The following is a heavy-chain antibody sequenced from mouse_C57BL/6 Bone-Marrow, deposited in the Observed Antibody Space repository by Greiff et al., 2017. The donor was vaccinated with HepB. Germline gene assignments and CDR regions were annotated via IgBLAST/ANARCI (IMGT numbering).Heavy chain of an antibody. Sequence: EVQLVESGGGLVQPGGSMKLSCAASGFTFSDAWMDWVRQSPEKGLEWVAEIRNKANNHATYYAESVKGRFTISRDDSKSSVYLQMNSLRAEDTGSYYCTRRGNYFWYFDVWGTGTTVTVSS. V-gene: IGHV6-6*01. CDR2: IRNKANNHAT. CDR1: GFTFSDAW. J-gene: IGHJ1*03. CDR3: TRRGNYFWYFDV. D-gene: IGHD2-1*01.